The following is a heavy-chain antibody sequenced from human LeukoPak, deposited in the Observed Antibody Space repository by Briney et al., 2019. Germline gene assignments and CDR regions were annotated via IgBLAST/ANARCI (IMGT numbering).Heavy chain of an antibody. V-gene: IGHV3-23*01. CDR2: ISGSGGST. J-gene: IGHJ4*02. CDR1: GFTFSSYV. Sequence: GGSLRLSCAASGFTFSSYVMSWVRQAPGKGLECVSAISGSGGSTYFAESVKGRFTISRDNSKNTLYLQMNTLRAEDTAVYYCAKGYDFLTGYYDSWGQGTLVTVSS. D-gene: IGHD3-9*01. CDR3: AKGYDFLTGYYDS.